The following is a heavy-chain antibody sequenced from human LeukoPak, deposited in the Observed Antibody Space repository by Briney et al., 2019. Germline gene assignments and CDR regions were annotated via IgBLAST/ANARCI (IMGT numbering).Heavy chain of an antibody. V-gene: IGHV3-23*01. Sequence: GGSLRLSCGASGFPLRSYAMNWVRQAPGKGLEWVSVISGSGDTTYYADSVKGRFTISRDYSKNTLYLEMNSLRAEDTAVYYCAQKQVGSYYGMDVWGQGTTVTVSS. CDR1: GFPLRSYA. J-gene: IGHJ6*02. D-gene: IGHD6-13*01. CDR2: ISGSGDTT. CDR3: AQKQVGSYYGMDV.